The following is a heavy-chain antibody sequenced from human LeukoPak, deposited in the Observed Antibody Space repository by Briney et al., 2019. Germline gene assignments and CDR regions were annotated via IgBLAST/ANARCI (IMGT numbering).Heavy chain of an antibody. V-gene: IGHV4-4*07. CDR3: ARGGAYGSGSNRHTTLDY. J-gene: IGHJ4*02. CDR1: GGSISPDY. CDR2: VHASGSP. Sequence: PSETLSLTCTVSGGSISPDYWSWIRQPAGKALEWVGRVHASGSPNYNPPLKSRVIILVDKSRNQFSLNLNSVTAADTAVYYCARGGAYGSGSNRHTTLDYWGQGILVTVSS. D-gene: IGHD3-10*01.